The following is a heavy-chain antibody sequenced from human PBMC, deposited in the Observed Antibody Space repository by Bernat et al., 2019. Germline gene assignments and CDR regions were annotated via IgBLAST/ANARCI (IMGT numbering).Heavy chain of an antibody. Sequence: QVQLVESGGGVVQPGRSLRLSCAASGFTFSSYGMHWVRQAPGKGLEWVAVISYDGSNKYYADSVKGRFTISRDNSKNTLYLQMNSLRAEDTAVYYCAKSRDDFWGGYTVFDYWGQGTTVTVSS. CDR3: AKSRDDFWGGYTVFDY. V-gene: IGHV3-30*18. D-gene: IGHD3-3*01. CDR2: ISYDGSNK. J-gene: IGHJ4*03. CDR1: GFTFSSYG.